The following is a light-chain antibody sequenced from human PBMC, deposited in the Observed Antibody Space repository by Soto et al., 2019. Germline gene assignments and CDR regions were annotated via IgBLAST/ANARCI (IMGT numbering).Light chain of an antibody. CDR2: GAS. Sequence: EIVITQSPATLSVSPGERATLSCRASQSVSSNLAWYQQEPGQAPRLLIYGASTRAAGIPARFSGSGSGTEFTLTISSLQFEDFVVYYCQQYNNWPLTFGGGTKVEIK. J-gene: IGKJ4*01. CDR1: QSVSSN. CDR3: QQYNNWPLT. V-gene: IGKV3-15*01.